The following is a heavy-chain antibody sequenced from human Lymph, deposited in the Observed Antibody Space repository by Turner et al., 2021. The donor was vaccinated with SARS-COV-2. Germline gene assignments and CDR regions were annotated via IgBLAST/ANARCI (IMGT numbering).Heavy chain of an antibody. Sequence: VQLIDSGGCLVRPGGFLRLSCAASGFTFSSYSMNWVRQAPGKGQEWVAFIRVSSSYIYYADSVKGRFTISRDNVKNSLYLQMNSLRAEDTGVYYWARGGRPPWQWLGLGNFDYWGQGTLVTVSS. D-gene: IGHD6-19*01. J-gene: IGHJ4*02. CDR2: IRVSSSYI. CDR3: ARGGRPPWQWLGLGNFDY. V-gene: IGHV3-21*02. CDR1: GFTFSSYS.